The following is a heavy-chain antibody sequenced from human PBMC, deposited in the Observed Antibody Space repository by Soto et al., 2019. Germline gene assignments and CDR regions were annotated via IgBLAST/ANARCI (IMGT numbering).Heavy chain of an antibody. D-gene: IGHD5-12*01. Sequence: QVQLVQSGAEVKKPGASVKVSCKASGYTFTSYGISWVRQAPGQGLEWMGWISAYNGNTNYAQKLQGRVTMTTDTSTGRGYRERRSRRSEDRGVYYCGGDAGYSGSTTGRGENWFDPWGEGTLVTVSS. CDR1: GYTFTSYG. CDR2: ISAYNGNT. CDR3: GGDAGYSGSTTGRGENWFDP. V-gene: IGHV1-18*04. J-gene: IGHJ5*02.